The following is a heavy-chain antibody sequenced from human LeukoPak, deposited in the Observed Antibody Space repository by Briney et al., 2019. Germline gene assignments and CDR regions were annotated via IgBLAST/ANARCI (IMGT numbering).Heavy chain of an antibody. Sequence: TSETLSLTCTVSGGSISSYCWSWIRQPPGKGLEWIGYIYNSGNTNYNPSLKSRVTISVDTSKNQFSLKLTSVTAADTALYYCAREDRLSHHTVFDYWGQGTLVTVSS. CDR3: AREDRLSHHTVFDY. J-gene: IGHJ4*02. CDR1: GGSISSYC. V-gene: IGHV4-59*01. CDR2: IYNSGNT. D-gene: IGHD3-16*02.